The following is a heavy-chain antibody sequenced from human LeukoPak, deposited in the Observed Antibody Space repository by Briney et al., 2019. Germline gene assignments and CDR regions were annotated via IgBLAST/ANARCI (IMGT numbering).Heavy chain of an antibody. CDR1: GGSISSYY. J-gene: IGHJ4*02. Sequence: PSETLSLTCTVSGGSISSYYWSWIRQPPGKGLEWIGYIYHSGSTYYNPSLKSRVTISVDRSKNQFSLKLSSVTAADTAVYYCAREGFTKSYDYWGQGTLVTVSS. CDR3: AREGFTKSYDY. V-gene: IGHV4-59*12. CDR2: IYHSGST. D-gene: IGHD3-3*01.